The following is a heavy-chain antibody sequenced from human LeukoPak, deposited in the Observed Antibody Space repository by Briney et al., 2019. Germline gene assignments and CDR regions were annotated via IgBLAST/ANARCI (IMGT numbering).Heavy chain of an antibody. J-gene: IGHJ4*02. CDR1: GFIFSSYA. CDR2: ISSNGGST. Sequence: PGGSLRLSCSASGFIFSSYAMHWVRQAPGKGLEYVSAISSNGGSTYYADSVKGRFTISRDNSKNTLYLQMSSLRAEDTAVYYCVKDLYYGSGSYYPALDYWGQGTLVTASS. D-gene: IGHD3-10*01. CDR3: VKDLYYGSGSYYPALDY. V-gene: IGHV3-64D*06.